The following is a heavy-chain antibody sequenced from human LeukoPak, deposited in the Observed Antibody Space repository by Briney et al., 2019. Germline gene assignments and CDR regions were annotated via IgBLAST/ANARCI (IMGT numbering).Heavy chain of an antibody. CDR3: NRVVAAAMHLDWFDP. D-gene: IGHD2-2*01. CDR2: IYYSGST. V-gene: IGHV4-30-4*01. J-gene: IGHJ5*02. CDR1: GGSISSGDYY. Sequence: SETLSLTCTVSGGSISSGDYYWSWIRQPPGKGLEWVGYIYYSGSTYYNPSLKSRVTISVDTSKNQFSLKLSSVTAADTAVYYCNRVVAAAMHLDWFDPWSQGTLVTVSS.